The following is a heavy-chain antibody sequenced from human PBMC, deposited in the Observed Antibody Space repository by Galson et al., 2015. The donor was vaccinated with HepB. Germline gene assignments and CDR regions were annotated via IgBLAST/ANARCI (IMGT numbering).Heavy chain of an antibody. J-gene: IGHJ1*01. CDR1: GGSFSGYY. Sequence: TLSLTCAVYGGSFSGYYWSWIRQPPGKGLEWIGEINHSGSTNYNPSLKSRVTISVDTSKNQFSLKLSSVTAADTAVYYCARCLLTFGGRNKYFQHWGQGTLVTVSS. D-gene: IGHD3-16*01. V-gene: IGHV4-34*01. CDR3: ARCLLTFGGRNKYFQH. CDR2: INHSGST.